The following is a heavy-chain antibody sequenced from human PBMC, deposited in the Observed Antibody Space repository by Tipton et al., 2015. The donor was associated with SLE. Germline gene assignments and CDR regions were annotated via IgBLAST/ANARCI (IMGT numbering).Heavy chain of an antibody. Sequence: TLSLTCTVSGYSISIGSSWAWFRQPPGKGLEWIGSIYYSGTTYYSPSLSSRVTISVDTSKNQFSLKLRSVTAADTAVYYCAGAWQGYCSGGTCYVLDYWGQGTLVTVSS. CDR2: IYYSGTT. D-gene: IGHD2-15*01. CDR3: AGAWQGYCSGGTCYVLDY. V-gene: IGHV4-38-2*02. J-gene: IGHJ4*02. CDR1: GYSISIGSS.